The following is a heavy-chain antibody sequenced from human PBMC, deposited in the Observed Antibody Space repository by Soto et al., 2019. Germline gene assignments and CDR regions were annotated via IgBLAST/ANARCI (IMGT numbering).Heavy chain of an antibody. CDR2: IYHSGST. J-gene: IGHJ4*02. CDR1: GGSVSSGSYS. CDR3: ARAVLPATAPFDY. Sequence: SETLSLTCTVSGGSVSSGSYSWSWIRQPPGKGLEWIGYIYHSGSTYYNPSLQSRVTISVDTSKNQFSLKLSSVTAADTAVYYCARAVLPATAPFDYWGQGTLVTVSS. D-gene: IGHD2-2*01. V-gene: IGHV4-61*01.